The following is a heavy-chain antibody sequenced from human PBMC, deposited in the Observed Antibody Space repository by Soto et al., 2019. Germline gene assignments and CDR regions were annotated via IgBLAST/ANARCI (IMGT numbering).Heavy chain of an antibody. J-gene: IGHJ4*02. CDR2: THHSGST. Sequence: ASETLSLTCAVSGFSISSGHYWGWMRQPPGKGLEWIGSTHHSGSTYYSTSLKSRVTISVDTSKNQVSLKLSSVTAADTALNYCATHFYGAYVVDFWGQGTLVTVSS. CDR1: GFSISSGHY. V-gene: IGHV4-38-2*01. D-gene: IGHD4-17*01. CDR3: ATHFYGAYVVDF.